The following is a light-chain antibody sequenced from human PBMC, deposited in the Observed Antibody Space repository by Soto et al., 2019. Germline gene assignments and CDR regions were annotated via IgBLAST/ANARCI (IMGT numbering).Light chain of an antibody. CDR1: QSVDSS. CDR3: QQYYSRPMYT. CDR2: GVF. V-gene: IGKV3-15*01. Sequence: EIVMTQSPATLSVSPGERATLSCRASQSVDSSLAWYQHKPGQAPRLLIYGVFVRATGVPARFSGSGSGTDFTLTISSLQSEDFAVYYCQQYYSRPMYTFGQGTKLEIK. J-gene: IGKJ2*01.